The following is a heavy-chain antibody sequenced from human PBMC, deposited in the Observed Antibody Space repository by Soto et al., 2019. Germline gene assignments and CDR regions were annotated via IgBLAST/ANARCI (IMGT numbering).Heavy chain of an antibody. D-gene: IGHD1-26*01. CDR1: GYTFTSYG. Sequence: ASVKVSCKASGYTFTSYGISWVRQAPGQGLEWMGWISAYNGNTNYAQKLQGRVTMTTDTSTSTAYMELRSLRSDDTAVYYCARDWVVGAPPVYGAFDIWGQGTMVTVSS. CDR3: ARDWVVGAPPVYGAFDI. CDR2: ISAYNGNT. J-gene: IGHJ3*02. V-gene: IGHV1-18*01.